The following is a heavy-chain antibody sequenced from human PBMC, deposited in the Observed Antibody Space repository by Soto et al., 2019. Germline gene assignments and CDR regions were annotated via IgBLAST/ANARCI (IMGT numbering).Heavy chain of an antibody. CDR1: GFSFSDYS. J-gene: IGHJ4*02. CDR2: ILTPAGTT. D-gene: IGHD2-15*01. CDR3: AKRATTVPTPGNYFDC. Sequence: EVQLLESGGGLVQPGGSLRLSCAASGFSFSDYSMTWVRQAPGRGLEWVSILTPAGTTFYADSVKGRFTISRDNYMNTLSLHMYNLRAEDTARYYCAKRATTVPTPGNYFDCWGQGTLVTVSS. V-gene: IGHV3-23*01.